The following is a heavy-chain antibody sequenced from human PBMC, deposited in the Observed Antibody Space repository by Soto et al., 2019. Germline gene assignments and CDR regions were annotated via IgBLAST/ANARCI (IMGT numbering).Heavy chain of an antibody. CDR3: AKLHGSGSYWDYYYYYMDV. CDR1: GFTFSSYA. Sequence: PGGSLRLSCAASGFTFSSYAMSWVRQAPGKGLEWVSAISGSGGSTYYADSVKGRFTISRDNSKNTLYLQMNSLRAEDTAVYYCAKLHGSGSYWDYYYYYMDVWGKGTTVTVSS. V-gene: IGHV3-23*01. J-gene: IGHJ6*03. CDR2: ISGSGGST. D-gene: IGHD3-10*01.